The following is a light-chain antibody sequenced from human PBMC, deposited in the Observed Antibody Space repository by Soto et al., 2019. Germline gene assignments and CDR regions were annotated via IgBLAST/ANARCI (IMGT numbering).Light chain of an antibody. CDR2: AAS. CDR3: QKYNSAPLT. J-gene: IGKJ4*01. Sequence: DIQMTQSPSSLSACVCDIVTITCRASQDISNNLGWFQQKPGKAPKRLIYAASSLQSGVPSRFSGSGSGTEFTLTISSLQPEDVAAYYCQKYNSAPLTFGGGTKVDIK. V-gene: IGKV1-17*01. CDR1: QDISNN.